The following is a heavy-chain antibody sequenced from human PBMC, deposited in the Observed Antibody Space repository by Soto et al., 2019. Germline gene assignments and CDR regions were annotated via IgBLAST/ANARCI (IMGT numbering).Heavy chain of an antibody. CDR1: GFTFSSYA. D-gene: IGHD5-12*01. V-gene: IGHV3-23*01. J-gene: IGHJ4*02. CDR3: AKARRRDGYNYYFDY. CDR2: ISGSGGST. Sequence: GGSLRLPCAASGFTFSSYAMSWVRQAPGKGLEWVSAISGSGGSTYYADSVKGRFTISRDNSKNTLYLQMNSLRAEDTAVYYCAKARRRDGYNYYFDYWGQGTLVTVSS.